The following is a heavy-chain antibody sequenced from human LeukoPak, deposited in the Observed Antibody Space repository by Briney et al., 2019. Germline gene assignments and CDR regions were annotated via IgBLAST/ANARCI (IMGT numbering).Heavy chain of an antibody. V-gene: IGHV4-34*01. Sequence: PSETLSLTCAVYGGSFSGYYWSWIRQPPGKGLEWIGEINHSGSTNYNPSLKSRVTISVDTSKNQFSLKLGSVTAADTAVYYCARGRGSSGSRRGFDPWGQGTLVTVSS. CDR3: ARGRGSSGSRRGFDP. CDR1: GGSFSGYY. J-gene: IGHJ5*02. D-gene: IGHD6-19*01. CDR2: INHSGST.